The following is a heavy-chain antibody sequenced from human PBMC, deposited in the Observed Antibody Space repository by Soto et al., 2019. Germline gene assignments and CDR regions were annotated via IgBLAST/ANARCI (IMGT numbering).Heavy chain of an antibody. CDR3: ARSGYYGSGSYNY. CDR1: GGSISRFF. D-gene: IGHD3-10*01. CDR2: FYSGGSA. J-gene: IGHJ4*02. Sequence: PSETLSLTCTVSGGSISRFFWSWIRQPPGKGLEWIGYFYSGGSASYNHSLKSRVTISVDTSKNQFSLKLSSVTAADTAVYYCARSGYYGSGSYNYWGQGTLVTVSS. V-gene: IGHV4-59*01.